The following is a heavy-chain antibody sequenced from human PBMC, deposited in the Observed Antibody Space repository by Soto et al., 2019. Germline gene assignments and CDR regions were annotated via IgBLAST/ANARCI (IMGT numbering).Heavy chain of an antibody. Sequence: QVQLQESGPELVKPSETLSLTCTVSSDSIAGENWWSWVRQPPGMGLEWIGEIFHTGGTNYNPSLKSRVTMEVDKSKNQFSLKLISATAADTAVYHCARVFSSGSGWMYYFDFWGQGTLVSVSS. CDR2: IFHTGGT. D-gene: IGHD6-25*01. CDR1: SDSIAGENW. J-gene: IGHJ4*02. V-gene: IGHV4-4*02. CDR3: ARVFSSGSGWMYYFDF.